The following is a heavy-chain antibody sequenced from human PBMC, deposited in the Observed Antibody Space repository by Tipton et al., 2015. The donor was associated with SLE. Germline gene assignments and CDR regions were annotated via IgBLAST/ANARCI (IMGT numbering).Heavy chain of an antibody. V-gene: IGHV4-59*11. D-gene: IGHD1-1*01. CDR2: VFYSGST. J-gene: IGHJ5*02. Sequence: TLSLTCTVSGGSISTHFWNWIRQPPGKGLEWIGDVFYSGSTSYNPSLKSRVTISVDTSKNQFSLNLRSLTTADTALYYCARGLDTTVLFNWFDPWGQGTPVTVSS. CDR1: GGSISTHF. CDR3: ARGLDTTVLFNWFDP.